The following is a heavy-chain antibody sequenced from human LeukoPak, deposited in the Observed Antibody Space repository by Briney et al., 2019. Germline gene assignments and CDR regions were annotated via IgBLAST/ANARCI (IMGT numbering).Heavy chain of an antibody. J-gene: IGHJ6*04. V-gene: IGHV3-13*01. CDR1: GFTFSSYD. CDR3: AELGITMIGGV. CDR2: IGTAGDT. D-gene: IGHD3-10*02. Sequence: GGSLRLSCAASGFTFSSYDMHWVRQVTGKGLEWVSAIGTAGDTYYPGSVKGRFTISRENARNSLYLQMNSLRAEDTAVYYCAELGITMIGGVWGKGTTVTISS.